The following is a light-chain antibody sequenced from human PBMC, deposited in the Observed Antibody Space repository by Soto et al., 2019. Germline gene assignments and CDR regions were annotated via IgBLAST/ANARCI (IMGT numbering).Light chain of an antibody. Sequence: VLTQSPGTLSLSPGERATLSCRASQSVTSTYLAWYQQKPGQAPRLLSYGASSRAIGIPARFSGGGSGTDFTLTISNLEPEDFAVYYCQQRSDWPWTFCQRAKADI. CDR3: QQRSDWPWT. V-gene: IGKV3D-20*02. CDR2: GAS. CDR1: QSVTSTY. J-gene: IGKJ1*01.